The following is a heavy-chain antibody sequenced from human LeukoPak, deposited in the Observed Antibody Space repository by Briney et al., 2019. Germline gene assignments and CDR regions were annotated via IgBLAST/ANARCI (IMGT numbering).Heavy chain of an antibody. CDR3: ARRGGSGTYNDWFDP. V-gene: IGHV4-59*08. J-gene: IGHJ5*02. D-gene: IGHD3-10*01. Sequence: SETLSLTCIVSGDSISSYYWSWIRQPPGKGLEWIGYIYYSGTTNYNPSLKSRVTISVDTSKNQFSLKLTSVTAADTAVYYCARRGGSGTYNDWFDPWGQGTLVTVSS. CDR2: IYYSGTT. CDR1: GDSISSYY.